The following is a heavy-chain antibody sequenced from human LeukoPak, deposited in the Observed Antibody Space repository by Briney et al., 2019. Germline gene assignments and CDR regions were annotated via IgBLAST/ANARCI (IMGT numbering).Heavy chain of an antibody. V-gene: IGHV3-48*04. CDR1: GFTFSSYR. D-gene: IGHD6-6*01. Sequence: GGSLRLSCAASGFTFSSYRMNWVRQAPGKGLEWVSYISSSSSTIYYADSVKGRFTISRDNAKNSLCLQMNSLRAEDTAVYYCARDRGFEYSSSSVSKPFDYWGQGTLVTVSS. CDR2: ISSSSSTI. J-gene: IGHJ4*02. CDR3: ARDRGFEYSSSSVSKPFDY.